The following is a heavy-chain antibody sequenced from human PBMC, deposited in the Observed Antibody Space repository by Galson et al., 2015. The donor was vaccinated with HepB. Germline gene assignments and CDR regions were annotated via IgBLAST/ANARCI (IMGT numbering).Heavy chain of an antibody. D-gene: IGHD2-15*01. CDR1: GFNFSTYS. V-gene: IGHV3-48*02. CDR2: ISSISTTI. J-gene: IGHJ3*02. CDR3: ARGTVVASYDAFDI. Sequence: SLRLSCAVSGFNFSTYSMNWVRQAPGKGLEWVSYISSISTTIYYADSVKGRFTISRDNAKNSLYLQMNSLRDDDTAVYYCARGTVVASYDAFDIWGQGTKVIVSS.